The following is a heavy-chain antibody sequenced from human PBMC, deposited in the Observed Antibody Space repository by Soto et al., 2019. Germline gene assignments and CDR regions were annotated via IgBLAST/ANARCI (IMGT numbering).Heavy chain of an antibody. J-gene: IGHJ5*02. CDR1: GFTFSSYA. D-gene: IGHD6-13*01. Sequence: PGGSLRLSCAASGFTFSSYAMSWVRQAPGKGLEWVSAISGSGGSTYYADSVKGRFTISRDNSKNQVSLHLKSVTAADTAVYYCARANSSTWYKLEYKWFDPWGQGTQVTVSS. CDR2: ISGSGGST. CDR3: ARANSSTWYKLEYKWFDP. V-gene: IGHV3-23*01.